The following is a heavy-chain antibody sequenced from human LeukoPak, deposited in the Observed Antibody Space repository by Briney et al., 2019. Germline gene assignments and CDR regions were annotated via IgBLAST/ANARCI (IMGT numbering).Heavy chain of an antibody. J-gene: IGHJ4*02. Sequence: GASVKVSCKASGGTFSSYAISWVRQAPGQGLEWMGRITPILGIANYAQKFQGRVTITADKSTSTAYMELSSLRSEDTAVYYCATSYSSSCHNYWGQGTLVTVSS. V-gene: IGHV1-69*04. D-gene: IGHD6-13*01. CDR1: GGTFSSYA. CDR3: ATSYSSSCHNY. CDR2: ITPILGIA.